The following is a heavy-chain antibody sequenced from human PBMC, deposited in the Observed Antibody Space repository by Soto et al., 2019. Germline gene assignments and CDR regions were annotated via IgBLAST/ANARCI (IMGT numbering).Heavy chain of an antibody. Sequence: EVRLAQSGGGWVQPGGSLRLSCAASLFIVSDNYMSWVRQDPGKGLEWVSLIYSGGGTDYAESVKGRFTISRDNSKNTLYLQMNSLKAEDTGIYYCATRMTTAPYWGQGTVVTVSS. CDR2: IYSGGGT. CDR3: ATRMTTAPY. V-gene: IGHV3-66*01. D-gene: IGHD4-17*01. CDR1: LFIVSDNY. J-gene: IGHJ4*02.